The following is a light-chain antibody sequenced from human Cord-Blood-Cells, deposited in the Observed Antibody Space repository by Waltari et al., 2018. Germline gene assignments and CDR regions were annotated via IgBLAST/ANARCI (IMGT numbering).Light chain of an antibody. V-gene: IGLV1-40*01. CDR2: GNS. J-gene: IGLJ3*02. Sequence: QSVLTQPPSVSGAPGQRVTISCTGSSSNIGAGYDVHWYQQLPGTAPKLLISGNSNRPPGVPALFSGSKSGTSASLAITGLQAEDEADYYCQSYDSSLSGWVFGGGTKLTVL. CDR3: QSYDSSLSGWV. CDR1: SSNIGAGYD.